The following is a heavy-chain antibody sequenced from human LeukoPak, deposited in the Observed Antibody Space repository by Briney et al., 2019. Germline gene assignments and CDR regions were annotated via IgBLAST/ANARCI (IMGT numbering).Heavy chain of an antibody. V-gene: IGHV1-46*01. Sequence: ASVKVSCKASGYIFTNYYVHWVRQAPGQGPEWMGIIRPGDGTTTYAQNFQGRVTMSRDVSTSTVHMELSSLRSEDSAVYYCARRNFGDFLPYFDFWGQGIVVTVSS. CDR3: ARRNFGDFLPYFDF. CDR1: GYIFTNYY. D-gene: IGHD4-17*01. J-gene: IGHJ4*02. CDR2: IRPGDGTT.